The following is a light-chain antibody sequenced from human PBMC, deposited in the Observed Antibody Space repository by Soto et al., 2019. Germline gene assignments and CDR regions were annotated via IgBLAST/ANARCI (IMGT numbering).Light chain of an antibody. Sequence: QSVLTQPRSVSGSPGQSVTISCTGTSTDVGGYNYVSWYQHHSGKAPKLILSDVNKWPSGVPDRFSGSKSGNTASLTISGLQSEDEADYYCCSYAGSYTGVFGGGTKLTVL. CDR3: CSYAGSYTGV. CDR1: STDVGGYNY. CDR2: DVN. V-gene: IGLV2-11*01. J-gene: IGLJ3*02.